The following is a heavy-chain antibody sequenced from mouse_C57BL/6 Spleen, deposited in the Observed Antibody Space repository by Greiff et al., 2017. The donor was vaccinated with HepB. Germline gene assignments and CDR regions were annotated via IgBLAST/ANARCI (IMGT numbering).Heavy chain of an antibody. CDR3: ARGGQLRLREGYYAMDY. V-gene: IGHV1-76*01. J-gene: IGHJ4*01. CDR2: IYPGSGNT. Sequence: QVQLKQSGAELVRPGASVKLSCKASGYTFTDYYINWVKQRPGQGLEWIARIYPGSGNTYYNEKFKGKATLTAEKSSSTAYMQLSSLTSEDSAVYFCARGGQLRLREGYYAMDYWGQGTSVTVSS. CDR1: GYTFTDYY. D-gene: IGHD3-2*02.